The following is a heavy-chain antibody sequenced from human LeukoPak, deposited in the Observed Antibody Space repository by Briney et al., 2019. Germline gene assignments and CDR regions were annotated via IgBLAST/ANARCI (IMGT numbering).Heavy chain of an antibody. CDR1: GFTFSSYA. Sequence: GGSLRLSCAASGFTFSSYAMHWVRQAPGKGLEYVSAISSNGGSTYYANSVKGRFTISRDNSKNTLYLQMGSLRTEDMAVYYCARVGGVIFDYWGQGTLVTVSS. J-gene: IGHJ4*02. CDR3: ARVGGVIFDY. CDR2: ISSNGGST. D-gene: IGHD3-16*01. V-gene: IGHV3-64*01.